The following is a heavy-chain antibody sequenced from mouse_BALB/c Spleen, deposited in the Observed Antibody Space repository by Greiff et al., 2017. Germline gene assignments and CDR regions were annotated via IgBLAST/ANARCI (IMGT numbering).Heavy chain of an antibody. CDR1: GYTFTSYW. Sequence: LQQPGSELVRPGASVKLSCKASGYTFTSYWMHWVKQRPGQGLEWIGNIYPGSGSTNYDVKFKGKATLTVDTSSITAYMQLSILTSEDSAVYYCTRVRYDSHYFDYWGQGTTLTVSA. V-gene: IGHV1S22*01. D-gene: IGHD2-4*01. CDR3: TRVRYDSHYFDY. J-gene: IGHJ2*01. CDR2: IYPGSGST.